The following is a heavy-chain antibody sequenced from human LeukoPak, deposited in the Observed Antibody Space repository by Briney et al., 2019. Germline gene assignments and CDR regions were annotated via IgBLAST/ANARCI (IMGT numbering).Heavy chain of an antibody. CDR1: GYTFSVYY. V-gene: IGHV3-11*01. D-gene: IGHD6-19*01. Sequence: GGSLRLSCAASGYTFSVYYMSRIRAAPGKGMGWVSYISFIGSHIYSADSLKCQFPISRDNAKNSLSLQMNSLRAEDTAVYYCAGDQRSSGGYVGKGYFDYWGQGTLVTVSS. CDR3: AGDQRSSGGYVGKGYFDY. CDR2: ISFIGSHI. J-gene: IGHJ4*02.